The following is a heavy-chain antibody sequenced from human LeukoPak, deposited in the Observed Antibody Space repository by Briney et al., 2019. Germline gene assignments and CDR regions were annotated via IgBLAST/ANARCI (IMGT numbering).Heavy chain of an antibody. CDR1: GGSISSGGYY. CDR2: IYYSGST. J-gene: IGHJ3*01. CDR3: ARHLHLVEETSP. V-gene: IGHV4-39*01. Sequence: PSETLSLTCTVSGGSISSGGYYWSWIRQHPGKGLEWIGYIYYSGSTYYNPSLKSRVTISVDTSKNQFSLKLSSVTAADTAVYYCARHLHLVEETSPWGQGTMVTVSS. D-gene: IGHD3-16*02.